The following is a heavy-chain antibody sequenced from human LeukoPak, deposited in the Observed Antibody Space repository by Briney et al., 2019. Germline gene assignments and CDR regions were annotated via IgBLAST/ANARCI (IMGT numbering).Heavy chain of an antibody. CDR2: ISAYNGNT. CDR3: ASAVVAATGYYFDY. Sequence: GASVKVSCKASGYSFVGYGITWVRQAPGQGLEWMGWISAYNGNTNYAQKLQGRVTMTTDTSTSTAYMELRSLRSDDTAVYYCASAVVAATGYYFDYWGQGTLVTVSS. CDR1: GYSFVGYG. V-gene: IGHV1-18*01. J-gene: IGHJ4*02. D-gene: IGHD2-15*01.